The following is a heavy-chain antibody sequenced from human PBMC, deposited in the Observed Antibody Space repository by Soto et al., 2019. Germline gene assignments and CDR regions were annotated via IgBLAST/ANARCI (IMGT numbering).Heavy chain of an antibody. D-gene: IGHD6-13*01. CDR1: GYTFTSYD. CDR2: MNPNSGNT. CDR3: ARLIAAAGTDNWFDP. V-gene: IGHV1-8*01. J-gene: IGHJ5*02. Sequence: ASVKVSCKASGYTFTSYDINWVRQATRQGLEWMGWMNPNSGNTGYAQKFQGRVTMTRNTSISTAYMELSSLRSEDTAVYYCARLIAAAGTDNWFDPWGQGTLVTVSS.